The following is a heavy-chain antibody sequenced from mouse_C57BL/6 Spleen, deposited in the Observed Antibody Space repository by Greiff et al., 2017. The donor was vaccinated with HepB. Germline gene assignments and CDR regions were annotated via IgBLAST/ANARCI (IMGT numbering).Heavy chain of an antibody. V-gene: IGHV1-64*01. J-gene: IGHJ2*01. Sequence: VQLQQPGAELVKPGASVKLSCKASGYTFTSYWMHWVKQRPGQGLEWIGMIHPNSGSTNYNEKFKSKATLTVDKSSSTAYMQLSSLTSEDSAVYYCARRNGSSFLDYWGQGTTLTVSS. CDR2: IHPNSGST. D-gene: IGHD1-1*01. CDR3: ARRNGSSFLDY. CDR1: GYTFTSYW.